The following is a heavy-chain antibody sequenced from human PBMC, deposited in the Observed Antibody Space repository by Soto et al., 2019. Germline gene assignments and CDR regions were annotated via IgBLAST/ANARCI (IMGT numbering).Heavy chain of an antibody. CDR3: ARRQYYDFWSGSQNYYGMDV. V-gene: IGHV1-18*01. Sequence: ASVKVSCKASCYTFTSYGISWVRQAPGQGLEWMGWISAYNGNTNYAQKLQGRVTMTTDTSTSTAYMELRSLRSDDTAVYYCARRQYYDFWSGSQNYYGMDVWGQGTTVTVSS. CDR2: ISAYNGNT. D-gene: IGHD3-3*01. CDR1: CYTFTSYG. J-gene: IGHJ6*02.